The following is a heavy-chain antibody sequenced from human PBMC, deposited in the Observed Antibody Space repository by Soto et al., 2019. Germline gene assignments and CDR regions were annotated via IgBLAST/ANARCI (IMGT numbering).Heavy chain of an antibody. CDR2: IWKDGSNE. V-gene: IGHV3-30*02. CDR3: VKLRYSSDTGRFDH. D-gene: IGHD2-15*01. Sequence: GGSLRLSCAASGFTFSSYGMHWVRQAPGKGLEWVAIIWKDGSNERYADSVKGRFTISRDNAKNSLYLQMNSLRAEDTALYYCVKLRYSSDTGRFDHWGQRTLDTGSS. J-gene: IGHJ4*02. CDR1: GFTFSSYG.